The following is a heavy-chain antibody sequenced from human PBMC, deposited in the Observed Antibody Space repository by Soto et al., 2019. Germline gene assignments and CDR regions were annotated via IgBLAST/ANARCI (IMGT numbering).Heavy chain of an antibody. D-gene: IGHD3-3*01. J-gene: IGHJ4*02. V-gene: IGHV3-23*01. CDR2: ISGSGGST. CDR3: AKDVGPSFRFGHWPT. Sequence: PGGSLRLSCAASGFTFSSYAMSWVRQAPGKGLEWVSAISGSGGSTYYADSVKGRFTISRDNSKNTLYLQMNSLRAEDTAVYYCAKDVGPSFRFGHWPTWGQGTLVTVSS. CDR1: GFTFSSYA.